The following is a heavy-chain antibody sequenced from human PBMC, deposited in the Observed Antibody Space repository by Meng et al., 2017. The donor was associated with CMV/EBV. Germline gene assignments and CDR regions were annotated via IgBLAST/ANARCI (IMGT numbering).Heavy chain of an antibody. CDR1: GFTFSDYY. J-gene: IGHJ6*02. Sequence: GGSLRLSCAASGFTFSDYYMSWIRQAPGKGLELVSSISSSSSYIYYADSVKGRFTISRDNAKNSLYLQMNSLRAEDTAVYYCARAPRGSSPGPYYYYYGMDVWGQGTTVTVSS. D-gene: IGHD6-13*01. V-gene: IGHV3-11*06. CDR3: ARAPRGSSPGPYYYYYGMDV. CDR2: ISSSSSYI.